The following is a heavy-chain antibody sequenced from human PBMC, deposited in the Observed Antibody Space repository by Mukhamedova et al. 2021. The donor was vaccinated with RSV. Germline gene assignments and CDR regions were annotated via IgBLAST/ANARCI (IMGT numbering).Heavy chain of an antibody. J-gene: IGHJ4*02. Sequence: GKGLEWIGYIYYSGSTYYNPSLKSRVTISVDTSKNQFSLKLSSVPAADTAVYYCARGSVTGGVYYFDYWCQGTLVTVSS. CDR2: IYYSGST. D-gene: IGHD2-15*01. CDR3: ARGSVTGGVYYFDY. V-gene: IGHV4-30-4*01.